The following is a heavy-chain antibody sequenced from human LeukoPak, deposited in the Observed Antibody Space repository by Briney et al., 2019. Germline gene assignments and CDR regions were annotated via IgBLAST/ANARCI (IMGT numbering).Heavy chain of an antibody. CDR1: GYTFTNYG. CDR3: ARVVSPSRRYYFDY. Sequence: ASVKVTCKDSGYTFTNYGISWVRQAPGQGLEWMGWISAYNGNTNYAQKLQGRVTMTTDTSTSTAYMELRSLRSDDTAVYYCARVVSPSRRYYFDYWGQGTLVTVSS. CDR2: ISAYNGNT. V-gene: IGHV1-18*01. D-gene: IGHD3-10*01. J-gene: IGHJ4*02.